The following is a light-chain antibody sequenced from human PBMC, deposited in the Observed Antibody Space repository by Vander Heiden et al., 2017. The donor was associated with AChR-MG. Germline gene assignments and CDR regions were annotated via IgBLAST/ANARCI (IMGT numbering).Light chain of an antibody. Sequence: SYNLTPPPSASVSPGQSATITSSGDNLGDKYVSWYQQKPGQPPLLVIYQKDKRPSGIPERFSGSNSGNTATLTISGTQSVDEADFFCQAWDSRSNWVFGGGTKLTVL. V-gene: IGLV3-1*01. CDR2: QKD. CDR1: NLGDKY. CDR3: QAWDSRSNWV. J-gene: IGLJ3*02.